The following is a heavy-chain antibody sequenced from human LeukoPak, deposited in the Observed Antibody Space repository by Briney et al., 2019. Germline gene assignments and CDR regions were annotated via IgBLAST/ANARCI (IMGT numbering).Heavy chain of an antibody. Sequence: GGSLRLSCAASGFTFSSYGMNWVRQAPGKGLEWVSFISSSSSYIYYADSVKGRFTISRDNAKNSLYLQMNSLRAEDTAVYYCARGSSSWYYFDYWGQGTLVTVSS. CDR2: ISSSSSYI. D-gene: IGHD6-13*01. V-gene: IGHV3-21*01. CDR3: ARGSSSWYYFDY. J-gene: IGHJ4*02. CDR1: GFTFSSYG.